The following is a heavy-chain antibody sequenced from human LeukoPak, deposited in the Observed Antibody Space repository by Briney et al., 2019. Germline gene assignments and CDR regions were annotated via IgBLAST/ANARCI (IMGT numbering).Heavy chain of an antibody. V-gene: IGHV3-30*18. Sequence: GGSLRLSCAASGFTFSSFGMHWVRQAPGKGLEWVAVISYDGGNKYYADSVKGRFTISRDNSKNTLYLQMNSLRAEDTAVYYCAKGVNSGSQGGFDYWGQGTLVTVSS. D-gene: IGHD1-26*01. J-gene: IGHJ4*02. CDR1: GFTFSSFG. CDR2: ISYDGGNK. CDR3: AKGVNSGSQGGFDY.